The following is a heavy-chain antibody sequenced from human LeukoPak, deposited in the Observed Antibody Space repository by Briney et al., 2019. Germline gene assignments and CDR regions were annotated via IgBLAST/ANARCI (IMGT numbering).Heavy chain of an antibody. V-gene: IGHV3-23*01. Sequence: GGSLRLSCAASGSTFTCYAMSWVRQAPGKGLEWVSAISGGGDYTYYADSVKGRFTISRDNSKNTLYLQMNSLRAEDTAVYYCAKDQLATIRGYFDYWGQGTLVTVSS. CDR3: AKDQLATIRGYFDY. CDR2: ISGGGDYT. J-gene: IGHJ4*02. D-gene: IGHD5-24*01. CDR1: GSTFTCYA.